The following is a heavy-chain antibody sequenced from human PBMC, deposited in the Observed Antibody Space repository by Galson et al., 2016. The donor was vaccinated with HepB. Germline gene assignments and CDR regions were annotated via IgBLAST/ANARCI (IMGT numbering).Heavy chain of an antibody. J-gene: IGHJ3*02. Sequence: TLSLTCTVSGGSVNSGDYCWTWIRQPPGKGLEWIGYIYHGGGTDYNPSLKSRLSISVDTSRNQFSLKLSSVTAADTAVYYCASHYYDRHALDIWGQGTTVIVSS. CDR2: IYHGGGT. V-gene: IGHV4-30-4*01. CDR3: ASHYYDRHALDI. CDR1: GGSVNSGDYC. D-gene: IGHD3-22*01.